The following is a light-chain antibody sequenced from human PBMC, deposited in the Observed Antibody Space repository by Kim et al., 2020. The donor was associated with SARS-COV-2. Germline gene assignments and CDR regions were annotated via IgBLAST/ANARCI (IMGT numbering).Light chain of an antibody. CDR2: GAS. V-gene: IGKV3-15*01. CDR1: QSVSSN. Sequence: EIVMTQSPATLSVSPGERATLSCRASQSVSSNLAWYQQKPRQAPRLLIYGASTRATGIPTGFSGSGSETEFTLTISSLHSEDFAVYFCQQYDTWPRTFGQGTKVDIK. CDR3: QQYDTWPRT. J-gene: IGKJ1*01.